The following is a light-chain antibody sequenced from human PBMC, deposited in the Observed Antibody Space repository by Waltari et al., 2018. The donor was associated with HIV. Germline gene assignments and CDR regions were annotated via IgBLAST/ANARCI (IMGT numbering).Light chain of an antibody. J-gene: IGKJ2*01. Sequence: VLTQSPGPLSLSPVDSVSLSCRASKNVNRDYLAWYQQRRGQPPTLLVSGTSVRAPGVPDRFSGSGSGTVFTLTINRLEPEDFTTYLCQQFDDWEYTFGQGTHL. V-gene: IGKV3-20*01. CDR3: QQFDDWEYT. CDR1: KNVNRDY. CDR2: GTS.